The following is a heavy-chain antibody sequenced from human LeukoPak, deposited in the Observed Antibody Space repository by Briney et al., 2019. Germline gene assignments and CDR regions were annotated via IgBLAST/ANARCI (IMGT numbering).Heavy chain of an antibody. J-gene: IGHJ6*03. V-gene: IGHV3-74*01. CDR2: INNDGRST. CDR3: VPISMLENYYYYMDV. D-gene: IGHD2/OR15-2a*01. Sequence: GGSLRLSCAASGFTFSSYWMHWVRQAPGKGLVWVSRINNDGRSTSYADSVKGRFTISRDNAKNTLYLQMNSLRAEDTAVYYCVPISMLENYYYYMDVWGKGTTVTVSS. CDR1: GFTFSSYW.